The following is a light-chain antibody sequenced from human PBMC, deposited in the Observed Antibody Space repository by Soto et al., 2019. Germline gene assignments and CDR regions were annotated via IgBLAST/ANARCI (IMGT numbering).Light chain of an antibody. V-gene: IGKV3-20*01. J-gene: IGKJ1*01. Sequence: DIVWTQSPGTLSLSPGERATLSCRASQSVRSSYLAWYHQKRGQAPSLLIYGASRRATGIPDSFSGSGSGTDFTLTIXXLEPEDFAVYYCQQYGSSRTFGQGTKV. CDR2: GAS. CDR3: QQYGSSRT. CDR1: QSVRSSY.